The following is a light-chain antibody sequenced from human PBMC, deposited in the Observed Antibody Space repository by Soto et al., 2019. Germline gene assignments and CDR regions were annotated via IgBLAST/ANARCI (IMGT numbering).Light chain of an antibody. V-gene: IGKV3-15*01. CDR1: ETVRTN. CDR2: GAS. J-gene: IGKJ2*01. Sequence: IVMTQSPVTLSVSPGERVNLSCRASETVRTNLAWFQQKPGQTPRLLIFGASTRATGIPTRFTGSGSETEFTLTIDSLQSEDLAVYYCQQYYNWPAYTFGQGTKLEI. CDR3: QQYYNWPAYT.